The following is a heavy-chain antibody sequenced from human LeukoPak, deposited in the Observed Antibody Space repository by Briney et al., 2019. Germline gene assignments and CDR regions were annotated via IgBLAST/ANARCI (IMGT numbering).Heavy chain of an antibody. J-gene: IGHJ5*02. V-gene: IGHV4-38-2*01. Sequence: KSSETLSLTCAVSGYSISSGYYWGWIRQPPGKGLEWIGSFYHSGNSYYNPSLKSRVSISVDTSKNQFSLNLSSVTAADTALYYCARHDFYSNYPHNWFDPWGQGTLVTVSS. CDR2: FYHSGNS. CDR3: ARHDFYSNYPHNWFDP. CDR1: GYSISSGYY. D-gene: IGHD4-11*01.